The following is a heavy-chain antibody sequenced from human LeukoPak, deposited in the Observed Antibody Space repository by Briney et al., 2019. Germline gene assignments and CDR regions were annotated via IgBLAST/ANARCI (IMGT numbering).Heavy chain of an antibody. V-gene: IGHV1-8*01. Sequence: ASAKVSCKASGYTFTSYDINWVRQATGQGLEWMGWMNPNSGNTGYAQKFQGRVTMTRDTSISTAYMELSRLRSDDTAVYYCARESGSGWYNWFDPWGQGTLVTVSS. D-gene: IGHD6-19*01. J-gene: IGHJ5*02. CDR1: GYTFTSYD. CDR2: MNPNSGNT. CDR3: ARESGSGWYNWFDP.